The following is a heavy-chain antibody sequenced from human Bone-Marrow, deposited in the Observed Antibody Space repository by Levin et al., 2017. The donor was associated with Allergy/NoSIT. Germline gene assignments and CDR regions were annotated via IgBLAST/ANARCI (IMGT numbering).Heavy chain of an antibody. V-gene: IGHV3-30*18. Sequence: PGGSLRLSCEGSGFTFRSYAIHWVRQAPGKGLEWVAVISYDGNYKFYADSVKGRFTISRDNSKNTLFLQMNSLRAEDTAVYYCAKALKSLYGATETDYWGQGTLVTVSS. D-gene: IGHD1-26*01. CDR2: ISYDGNYK. J-gene: IGHJ4*02. CDR3: AKALKSLYGATETDY. CDR1: GFTFRSYA.